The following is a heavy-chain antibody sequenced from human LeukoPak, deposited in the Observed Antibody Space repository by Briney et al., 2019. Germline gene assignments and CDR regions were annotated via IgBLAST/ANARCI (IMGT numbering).Heavy chain of an antibody. Sequence: GGSLRLSCAVSGFTSSNAWMSWVRQAPGKGLEWVGRIKSKTDGGTRDYAAPVKGRFTISRDDSKNTLYLQMNSLKTEGTAVYYCTTFDYAAFLIWGQGTMVTVSS. J-gene: IGHJ3*02. V-gene: IGHV3-15*01. CDR3: TTFDYAAFLI. CDR2: IKSKTDGGTR. CDR1: GFTSSNAW. D-gene: IGHD4/OR15-4a*01.